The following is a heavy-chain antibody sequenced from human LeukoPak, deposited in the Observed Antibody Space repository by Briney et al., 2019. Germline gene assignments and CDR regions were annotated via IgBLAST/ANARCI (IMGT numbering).Heavy chain of an antibody. CDR3: ARSEGITMVRGVLYYYYGMDV. CDR1: GFTVSSNY. J-gene: IGHJ6*02. CDR2: IYSGGST. Sequence: GGSLRLSCAASGFTVSSNYMSWVRQAPGKGLEWVSVIYSGGSTYYADSVKGRFTISRHNSKNTLYLQMNSLRAEDTAVYYCARSEGITMVRGVLYYYYGMDVWGQGTTVTVSS. D-gene: IGHD3-10*01. V-gene: IGHV3-53*04.